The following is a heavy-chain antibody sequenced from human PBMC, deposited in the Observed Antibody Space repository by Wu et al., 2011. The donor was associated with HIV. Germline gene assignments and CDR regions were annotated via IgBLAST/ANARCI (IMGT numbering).Heavy chain of an antibody. D-gene: IGHD3-9*01. CDR1: GYTFTSYA. J-gene: IGHJ6*02. V-gene: IGHV1-18*01. Sequence: QVQLVQSGAEVKKPGASVKVSCKASGYTFTSYAINWVRQAPGQGLEWMGWVSADNRHTNYAQNLQGRVTMTTDTSTTTAYMELRSLRSDDTAVYYCARDRRYLYWFSADDYLYYYGTGRRGARGPRSPSP. CDR3: ARDRRYLYWFSADDYLYYYGTGRR. CDR2: VSADNRHT.